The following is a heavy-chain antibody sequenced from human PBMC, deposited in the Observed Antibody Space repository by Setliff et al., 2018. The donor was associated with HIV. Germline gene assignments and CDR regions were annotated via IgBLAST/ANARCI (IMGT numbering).Heavy chain of an antibody. CDR2: VNHSGKT. CDR1: GGSFSGYY. J-gene: IGHJ6*03. V-gene: IGHV4-34*01. CDR3: ARGVPLVPLAPDFYYYMDV. D-gene: IGHD2-21*01. Sequence: SETLSLTCAVYGGSFSGYYWTWIRQAPGKGLEWIGEVNHSGKTNCNPSLKSRLTISVDTSKNQFSLRLRSVTAADTAVYSCARGVPLVPLAPDFYYYMDVWGKGTTVTVSS.